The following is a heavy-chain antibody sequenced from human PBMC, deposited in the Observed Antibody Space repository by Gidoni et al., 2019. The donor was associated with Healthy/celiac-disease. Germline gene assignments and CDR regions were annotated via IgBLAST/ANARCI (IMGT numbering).Heavy chain of an antibody. CDR2: INHSGSP. CDR3: ARGGSRRLGRGLFNWFDP. CDR1: VGSFSGYY. V-gene: IGHV4-34*01. D-gene: IGHD6-13*01. J-gene: IGHJ5*02. Sequence: QVQLQQLGAGLLKPSETLSLTCAVYVGSFSGYYWCWSRQPPGKGLEWIGKINHSGSPTYNPSLKSRVAISVDTSNNQFSLKLSSVTAADTAVYYCARGGSRRLGRGLFNWFDPWGQGTLVTVSS.